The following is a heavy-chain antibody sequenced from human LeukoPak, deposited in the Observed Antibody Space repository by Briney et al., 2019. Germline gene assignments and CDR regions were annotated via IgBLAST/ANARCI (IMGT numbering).Heavy chain of an antibody. CDR1: GGSISSYY. CDR3: ARERLGGGTDGFDY. J-gene: IGHJ4*02. CDR2: IYYSGST. V-gene: IGHV4-59*01. Sequence: SETLSLTCTVSGGSISSYYWSWIRQPSGKGLEWIGYIYYSGSTNYNPSLKSRVTISVDTSKNQFSLKLSSVTAADTAVYYCARERLGGGTDGFDYWGQGTLVTVSS. D-gene: IGHD3-16*01.